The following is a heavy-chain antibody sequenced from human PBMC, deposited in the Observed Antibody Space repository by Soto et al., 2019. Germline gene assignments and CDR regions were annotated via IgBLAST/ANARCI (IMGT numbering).Heavy chain of an antibody. D-gene: IGHD4-17*01. CDR2: ISAYNGNT. CDR1: GYTFTSYG. J-gene: IGHJ2*01. Sequence: QVQLVQSGAEVKKPGASVKVSCKASGYTFTSYGISWVRQAPGQGLEWMGWISAYNGNTNYAQKLQGRVTMTTDTSTSTAYMELRSLRADDTAVYYCARDIYGDYPHWYFDLWGRGTLVTVSS. V-gene: IGHV1-18*01. CDR3: ARDIYGDYPHWYFDL.